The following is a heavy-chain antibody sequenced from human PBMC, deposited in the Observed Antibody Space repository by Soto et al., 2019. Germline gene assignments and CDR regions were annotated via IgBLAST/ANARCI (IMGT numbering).Heavy chain of an antibody. D-gene: IGHD6-6*01. CDR1: GFTFSSYA. CDR2: ISGSDDST. CDR3: AKRSRSSTFDF. J-gene: IGHJ4*02. V-gene: IGHV3-23*01. Sequence: PGGSLRLSCAASGFTFSSYAMSWVRQAQGKGLEWVSVISGSDDSTYYADSVKGRFTISRDNPKNTLYLQMNSLRAEDTAVYYCAKRSRSSTFDFWGQGTLVTVS.